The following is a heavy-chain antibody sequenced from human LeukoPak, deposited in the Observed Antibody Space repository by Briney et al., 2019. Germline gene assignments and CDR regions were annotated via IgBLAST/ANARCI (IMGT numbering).Heavy chain of an antibody. D-gene: IGHD6-19*01. CDR2: FDPEDGET. CDR1: GYTLTELS. Sequence: ASVKVSCKVSGYTLTELSMHWVRQAPGKGLEWMGGFDPEDGETIYAQNFQGRVTMTEDTSTDTAYMELSSLRSEDTAVYYCATGVICSGWLFDYWGQGTLVTVSS. J-gene: IGHJ4*02. CDR3: ATGVICSGWLFDY. V-gene: IGHV1-24*01.